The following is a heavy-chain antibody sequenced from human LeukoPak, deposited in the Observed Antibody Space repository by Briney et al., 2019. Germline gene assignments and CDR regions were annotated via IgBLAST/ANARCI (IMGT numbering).Heavy chain of an antibody. CDR2: LSSDFTTM. CDR3: ARVLLERPGIDSFDL. Sequence: GGSLRLSCAASGFTLSGYSMDWVRQAPGKGLEWVSHLSSDFTTMYYANSVKGRFTISRDNAKNSLYLQMNSLRAEDSAVYYCARVLLERPGIDSFDLWGHGTMVTVSS. J-gene: IGHJ3*01. CDR1: GFTLSGYS. V-gene: IGHV3-48*01. D-gene: IGHD1-1*01.